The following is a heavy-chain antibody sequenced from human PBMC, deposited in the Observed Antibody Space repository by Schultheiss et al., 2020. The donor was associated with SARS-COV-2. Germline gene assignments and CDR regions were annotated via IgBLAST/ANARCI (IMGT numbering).Heavy chain of an antibody. CDR2: ISSSGSTI. Sequence: GGSLRLSCAASGFTFSSYSMNWVRQAPGKGLEWVSSISSSGSTIYYADSVKGRFTISRDNSKNTLYLQMNSLRAEDTAVYYCARARSDIVLMVYRYGMDVWGQGTTVTVSS. CDR1: GFTFSSYS. J-gene: IGHJ6*02. V-gene: IGHV3-21*04. D-gene: IGHD2-8*01. CDR3: ARARSDIVLMVYRYGMDV.